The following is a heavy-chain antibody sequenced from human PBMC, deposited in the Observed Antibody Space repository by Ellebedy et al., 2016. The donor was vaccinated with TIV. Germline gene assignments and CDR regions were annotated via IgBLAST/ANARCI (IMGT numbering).Heavy chain of an antibody. CDR2: SRGKVASYTT. J-gene: IGHJ4*02. D-gene: IGHD3-9*01. CDR3: TRGSLGPPPFES. Sequence: GESLKISCATPGFTFSDHNMDWVRQVPGKGLEWVARSRGKVASYTTEYAASVQGRFAISRDDSKNSLYLQMNSLKTEYTAVYYCTRGSLGPPPFESWGQGTLVTVSS. V-gene: IGHV3-72*01. CDR1: GFTFSDHN.